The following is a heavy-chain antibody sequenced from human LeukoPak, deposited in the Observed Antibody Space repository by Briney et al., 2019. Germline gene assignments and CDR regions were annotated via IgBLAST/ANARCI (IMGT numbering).Heavy chain of an antibody. CDR2: ISWNSGSI. CDR3: AKDIGPYDSSVDY. V-gene: IGHV3-9*01. CDR1: GFTFDDYA. Sequence: GRSLRLSCAASGFTFDDYAMHWVRQAPGKGLEWVSGISWNSGSIGYADSVKGRFTISRDNAKNSLYLQMNSLRAEDTALYYCAKDIGPYDSSVDYWGQGTLVTVSS. D-gene: IGHD3-22*01. J-gene: IGHJ4*02.